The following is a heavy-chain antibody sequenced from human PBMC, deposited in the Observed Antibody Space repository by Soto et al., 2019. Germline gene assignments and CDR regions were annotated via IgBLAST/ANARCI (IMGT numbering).Heavy chain of an antibody. J-gene: IGHJ2*01. D-gene: IGHD4-17*01. CDR3: ARITYGDYDPNYWYFDL. CDR1: GFTFSNLD. Sequence: VGSLEISCAACGFTFSNLDIGRIRQTKGKGLEWVSYISSSGSTIYYADSVKGRFTISRDNAKNSLYLQMNSLRAEDTAVYYCARITYGDYDPNYWYFDLWGRGTLVTVSS. V-gene: IGHV3-11*01. CDR2: ISSSGSTI.